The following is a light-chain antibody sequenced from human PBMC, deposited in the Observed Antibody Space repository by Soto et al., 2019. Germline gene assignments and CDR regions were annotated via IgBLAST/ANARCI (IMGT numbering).Light chain of an antibody. Sequence: DIQMTQSPSTLSASVGDIVTITCRASQSISSWLAWYQQKPEKAPKLLIYKASSLESGVPSRFSGSGSGTEFTLTVSRLQPEDVATYYCQQYDVYPWTFGQGTKVDIK. J-gene: IGKJ1*01. CDR1: QSISSW. CDR2: KAS. CDR3: QQYDVYPWT. V-gene: IGKV1-5*03.